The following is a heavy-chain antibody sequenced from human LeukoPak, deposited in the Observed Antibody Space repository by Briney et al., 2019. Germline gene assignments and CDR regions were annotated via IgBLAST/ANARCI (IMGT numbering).Heavy chain of an antibody. Sequence: SETLSLTCTISGGSISSYYWSWIRQPPGKGLEWIGYIYYSGSTNYNPSLKSRVTISVDTSKNQFSLKLSSVTAADTAVYYCARRADYYDSSDAFDIWGQGTMVTVSS. CDR2: IYYSGST. CDR1: GGSISSYY. CDR3: ARRADYYDSSDAFDI. D-gene: IGHD3-22*01. J-gene: IGHJ3*02. V-gene: IGHV4-59*08.